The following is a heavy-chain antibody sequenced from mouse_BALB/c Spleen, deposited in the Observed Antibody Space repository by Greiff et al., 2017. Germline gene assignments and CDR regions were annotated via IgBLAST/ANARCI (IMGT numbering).Heavy chain of an antibody. CDR1: GDSITSGY. D-gene: IGHD2-14*01. CDR3: ARYWYDPYYAMDY. J-gene: IGHJ4*01. CDR2: ISYSGST. V-gene: IGHV3-8*02. Sequence: EVHLVESGPSLVKPSQTLSLTCSVTGDSITSGYWNWIRKFPGNKLEYMGYISYSGSTYYNPSLKSRISITRDTSKNQYYLQLNSVTTEDTATYYCARYWYDPYYAMDYWGQGTSVTVSS.